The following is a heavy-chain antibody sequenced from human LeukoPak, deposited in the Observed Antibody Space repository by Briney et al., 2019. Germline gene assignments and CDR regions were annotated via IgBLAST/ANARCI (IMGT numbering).Heavy chain of an antibody. CDR3: ARVAYYGSGSSCFDP. J-gene: IGHJ5*02. CDR1: GYTFTSYG. CDR2: ISAYNGNT. Sequence: ASVKVSCKASGYTFTSYGISWVRQAPGRGLEWMGWISAYNGNTNYAQKLQGRVTMTTDTSTGTAYMELRSLRSDDTAVYYCARVAYYGSGSSCFDPWGQGTLVTVSS. D-gene: IGHD3-10*01. V-gene: IGHV1-18*04.